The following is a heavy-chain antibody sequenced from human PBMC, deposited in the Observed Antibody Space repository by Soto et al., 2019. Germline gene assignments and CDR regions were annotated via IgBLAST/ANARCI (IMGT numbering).Heavy chain of an antibody. CDR2: ISISGSSI. CDR3: SKYIEPAGLFFDY. CDR1: GFPFSTYW. J-gene: IGHJ4*01. V-gene: IGHV3-11*01. Sequence: PGGSLRLSCAASGFPFSTYWMSWVRQAPGKGLEWISYISISGSSIYYADSVKGRFTISRDDAKNSLYLQMNSLRAEDTAVYYCSKYIEPAGLFFDYWGQGTLVTVSS. D-gene: IGHD6-13*01.